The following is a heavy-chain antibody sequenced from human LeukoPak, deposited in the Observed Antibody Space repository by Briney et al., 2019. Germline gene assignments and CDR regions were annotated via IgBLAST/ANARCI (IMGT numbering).Heavy chain of an antibody. CDR2: INHSGST. V-gene: IGHV4-34*01. Sequence: GSLRLSCAASGFSFSAYTMNWIRQPPGKGLEWIGEINHSGSTNYNPSLKSRVTISVDTSKNQFSLKLSSVTAADTAVYYCARGPSVVVVAATDYYYYYYMDVWGKGTTVTVSS. CDR1: GFSFSAYT. J-gene: IGHJ6*03. D-gene: IGHD2-15*01. CDR3: ARGPSVVVVAATDYYYYYYMDV.